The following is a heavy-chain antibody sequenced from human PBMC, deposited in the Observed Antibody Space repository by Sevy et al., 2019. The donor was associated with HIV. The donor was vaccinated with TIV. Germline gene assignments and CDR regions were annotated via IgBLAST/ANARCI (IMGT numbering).Heavy chain of an antibody. CDR2: ISWNSAFV. Sequence: SLRLSCAASGFNFDDYAMHWVRQAPGKGLEGVSGISWNSAFVGYADSVKGRLTISRDNAKNSLYLQMNSLKPEDTAFYYCAKDGGSGSGPSAEYFHHWGQGTLVTVSS. J-gene: IGHJ1*01. CDR3: AKDGGSGSGPSAEYFHH. D-gene: IGHD6-19*01. CDR1: GFNFDDYA. V-gene: IGHV3-9*01.